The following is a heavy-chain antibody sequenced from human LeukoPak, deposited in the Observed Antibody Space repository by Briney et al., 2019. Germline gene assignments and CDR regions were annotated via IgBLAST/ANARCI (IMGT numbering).Heavy chain of an antibody. D-gene: IGHD3-16*02. CDR3: ARDKDDYVWGTYRW. CDR2: TYHNGNT. J-gene: IGHJ4*02. V-gene: IGHV4-38-2*01. CDR1: GYSISSGYY. Sequence: PSETLSLTCAVSGYSISSGYYWGWVRQAPGKGLEWIGSTYHNGNTDYNPSLKSRLTISVDMSKNQFSLNLRSVTAADTAVYYCARDKDDYVWGTYRWWGQGMLVTVSS.